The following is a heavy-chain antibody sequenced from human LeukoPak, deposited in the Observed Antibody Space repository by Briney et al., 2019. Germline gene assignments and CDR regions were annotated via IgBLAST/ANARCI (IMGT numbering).Heavy chain of an antibody. J-gene: IGHJ4*02. V-gene: IGHV1-18*01. CDR3: ARGIRPLTYYDILTGYYNLEYYFDY. CDR2: IIAYNGNT. CDR1: GYTFTSYG. Sequence: ASVKSSCKASGYTFTSYGISWGRQAPGQGLEWMGWIIAYNGNTNYAQQLQGRVTMTTDTSTSTAYMELRSLRSDATAVYYCARGIRPLTYYDILTGYYNLEYYFDYWGQGTLVTVSS. D-gene: IGHD3-9*01.